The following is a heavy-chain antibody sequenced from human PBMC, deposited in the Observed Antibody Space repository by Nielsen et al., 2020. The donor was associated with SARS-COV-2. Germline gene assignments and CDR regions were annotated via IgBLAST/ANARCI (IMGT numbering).Heavy chain of an antibody. CDR1: GFTVSSNY. CDR2: IYSGGST. V-gene: IGHV3-66*01. CDR3: ASSPGYSSGWSTYYYGMDV. D-gene: IGHD6-19*01. Sequence: GGSLRLSCAASGFTVSSNYMSWVRQAPGKGLEWVSVIYSGGSTYYADSVKGRFTISRDNSKNTLYLQMNSLRAEDTAVYYCASSPGYSSGWSTYYYGMDVWGQGTTVTVSS. J-gene: IGHJ6*02.